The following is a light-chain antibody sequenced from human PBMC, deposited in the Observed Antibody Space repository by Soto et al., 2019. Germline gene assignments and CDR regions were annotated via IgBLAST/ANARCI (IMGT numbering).Light chain of an antibody. V-gene: IGKV1-5*01. Sequence: DIQMTQSPSTLSASVGDRVAITCRASQSISQWLAWYQQKPGRAPELLIYDASKLKSGVPSRFSGSGSGTEFSLTITCLQTDDSAMYYWEEYNGYSWTFGRGAKVEIK. CDR3: EEYNGYSWT. J-gene: IGKJ1*01. CDR2: DAS. CDR1: QSISQW.